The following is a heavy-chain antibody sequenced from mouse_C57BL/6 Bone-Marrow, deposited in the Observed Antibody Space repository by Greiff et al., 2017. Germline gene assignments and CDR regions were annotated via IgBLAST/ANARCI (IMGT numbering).Heavy chain of an antibody. Sequence: VQLQQPGAELVKPGASVKLSCKASGYTFTSYWMQWVKQRPGQGLEWIGEIDPSDSYTNYNQKFKGKATLTVDTSSSTAYMQLSSLTSEDSAVYYCARGRVPTDFDYWGQGTTLTVSS. V-gene: IGHV1-50*01. CDR3: ARGRVPTDFDY. CDR1: GYTFTSYW. CDR2: IDPSDSYT. J-gene: IGHJ2*01.